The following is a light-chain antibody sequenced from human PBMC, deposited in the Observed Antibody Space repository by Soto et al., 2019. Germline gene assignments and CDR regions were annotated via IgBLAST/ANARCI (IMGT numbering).Light chain of an antibody. J-gene: IGKJ1*01. Sequence: EIGRTQSPATLSVSRGERANLSCRASPSVSTNLAWYQQKPGQDPRLIIYNALTRATGIPARFSGSGSGTEFNLTISSLQSEDFAFYSGQQWNNWTRTGGQGTQVDIK. CDR2: NAL. CDR3: QQWNNWTRT. V-gene: IGKV3-15*01. CDR1: PSVSTN.